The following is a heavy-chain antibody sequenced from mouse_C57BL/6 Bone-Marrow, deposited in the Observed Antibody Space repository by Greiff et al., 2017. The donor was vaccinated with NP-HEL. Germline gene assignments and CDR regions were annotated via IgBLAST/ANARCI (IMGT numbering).Heavy chain of an antibody. CDR1: GYTFTDYN. Sequence: VQLQQSGPELVKPGASVKIPCKASGYTFTDYNMDWVKQSHGKSLEWIGDINPNNGGTIYNQKFKGKATLTVDKSSSTAYMELRSLTSEDTAVYYCARGFSGYYYGSSYGFAYWGQGTLVTVSA. CDR2: INPNNGGT. D-gene: IGHD1-1*01. CDR3: ARGFSGYYYGSSYGFAY. V-gene: IGHV1-18*01. J-gene: IGHJ3*01.